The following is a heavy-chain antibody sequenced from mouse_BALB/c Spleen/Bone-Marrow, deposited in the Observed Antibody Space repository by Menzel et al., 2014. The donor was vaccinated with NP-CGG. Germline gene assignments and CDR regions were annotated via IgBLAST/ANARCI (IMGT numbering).Heavy chain of an antibody. J-gene: IGHJ2*01. Sequence: GQLQQSGPGLGAPPQSLSINCTVSGVSLTSYGVHWVRQPPGKGLEWLGVIWAGGITKYDSTLMSRLSISKDNSKSQVFLKMNSLQSDDTAMYYCARGLRLRDYFDYWGQGTTLTVSS. V-gene: IGHV2-9*02. CDR2: IWAGGIT. CDR1: GVSLTSYG. D-gene: IGHD1-2*01. CDR3: ARGLRLRDYFDY.